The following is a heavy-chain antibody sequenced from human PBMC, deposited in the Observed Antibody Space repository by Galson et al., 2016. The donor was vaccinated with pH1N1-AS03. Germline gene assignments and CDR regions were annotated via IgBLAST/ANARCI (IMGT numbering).Heavy chain of an antibody. V-gene: IGHV1-3*04. CDR3: ARDRWTTDWYFDL. CDR2: MNTAMGNT. J-gene: IGHJ2*01. Sequence: SVKVSCRASGYTFTTYAIHWVRQAPGQGLEWMGWMNTAMGNTKCSQNFQGRVTITRDTSANTAYMELRGLRSEDTAVYFCARDRWTTDWYFDLWGRGTLVTVSS. CDR1: GYTFTTYA. D-gene: IGHD3-16*02.